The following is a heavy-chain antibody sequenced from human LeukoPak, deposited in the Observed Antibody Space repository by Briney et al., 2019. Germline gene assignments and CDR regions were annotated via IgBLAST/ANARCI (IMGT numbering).Heavy chain of an antibody. V-gene: IGHV3-71*01. D-gene: IGHD6-13*01. CDR1: GFTFSYYY. CDR3: AKTRPLDSSSWSHGDY. J-gene: IGHJ4*02. CDR2: ITN. Sequence: GGSLRLSCAASGFTFSYYYMGGVRQAPGKGLQRVGFITNGRFSISRDDSKSITYLQMNSLRAEDTAVYYCAKTRPLDSSSWSHGDYWGQGTLVTVSS.